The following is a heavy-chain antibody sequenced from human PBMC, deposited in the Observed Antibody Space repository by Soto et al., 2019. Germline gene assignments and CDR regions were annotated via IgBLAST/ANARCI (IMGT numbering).Heavy chain of an antibody. CDR2: IYYSGST. CDR1: GGSISSDDYY. Sequence: SETLSLTCTVSGGSISSDDYYWSWIRQPPGKGLEWIGDIYYSGSTYYNPSLKSRITISADTPKNQFSLKLNSVTAADTAVYYCARKLERRPFDPWGQGALVTVSS. CDR3: ARKLERRPFDP. D-gene: IGHD1-1*01. J-gene: IGHJ5*02. V-gene: IGHV4-30-4*01.